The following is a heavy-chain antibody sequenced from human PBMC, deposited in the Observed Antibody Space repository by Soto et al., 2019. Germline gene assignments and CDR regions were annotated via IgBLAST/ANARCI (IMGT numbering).Heavy chain of an antibody. CDR2: IYNSWST. D-gene: IGHD4-17*01. CDR3: GRGYGSNETDS. J-gene: IGHJ4*02. Sequence: PSETRSPTCTVSVGSINSGCYYWSWILHLPGKGREWIGYIYNSWSTYYNPSLKTRVTISIGKSKNQFSLKMRSVTSSDTAVVYCGRGYGSNETDSWGQGTMVTVSS. CDR1: VGSINSGCYY. V-gene: IGHV4-31*03.